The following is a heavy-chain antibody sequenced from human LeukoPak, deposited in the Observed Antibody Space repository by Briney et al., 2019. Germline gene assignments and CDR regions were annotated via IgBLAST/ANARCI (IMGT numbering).Heavy chain of an antibody. V-gene: IGHV1-69*06. CDR1: GGTFSSYA. J-gene: IGHJ5*02. CDR3: ARDHAIAVAGNWFDP. Sequence: SVKVSCEASGGTFSSYAISWVRQAPGQGLEWMGGIIPIFGTANYAQKFQGRVTITADKSTSTAYMELSSLRSEDTAVYYCARDHAIAVAGNWFDPWGQGTLVTVSS. D-gene: IGHD6-19*01. CDR2: IIPIFGTA.